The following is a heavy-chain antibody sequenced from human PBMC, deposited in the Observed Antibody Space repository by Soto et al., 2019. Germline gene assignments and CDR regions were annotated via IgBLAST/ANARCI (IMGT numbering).Heavy chain of an antibody. J-gene: IGHJ3*02. D-gene: IGHD3-22*01. V-gene: IGHV4-59*01. Sequence: SETLSLTCSVSGDSISYSYWSWIRQSPGKGLEWIGYVHSSGSTNYNPSLRSRVTTSLDTSRNQFSLQLNSVTAADTAVYYCARGYYDSSGYSKTFDIWGQGTMVTVSS. CDR1: GDSISYSY. CDR3: ARGYYDSSGYSKTFDI. CDR2: VHSSGST.